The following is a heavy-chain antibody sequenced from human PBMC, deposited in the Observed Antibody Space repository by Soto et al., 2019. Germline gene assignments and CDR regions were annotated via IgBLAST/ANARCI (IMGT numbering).Heavy chain of an antibody. V-gene: IGHV3-30*04. CDR1: GFTFTAYA. J-gene: IGHJ5*02. CDR2: ISYDGRNQ. Sequence: QVQLVESGGGVVQPGRSRRLSCAASGFTFTAYALYWVRQAPGKGLEWVAVISYDGRNQYYADSVKGRFTISRDNSKNTLFLQVSSLRPDDTAVYYCARDLIRGDNHWIDPWGQGTLVTVSS. CDR3: ARDLIRGDNHWIDP. D-gene: IGHD3-10*01.